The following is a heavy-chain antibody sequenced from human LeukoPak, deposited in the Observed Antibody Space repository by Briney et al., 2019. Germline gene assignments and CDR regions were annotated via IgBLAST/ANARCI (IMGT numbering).Heavy chain of an antibody. J-gene: IGHJ4*02. CDR1: GFTFSSYG. CDR2: ISYDGSNK. V-gene: IGHV3-30*18. Sequence: GGSLRLSCAASGFTFSSYGMHWVRQAPGKGLEWVAVISYDGSNKYYADSVKGRFTISRDNSKNTLYLQMNSLRAEDTAVYCCAKALYNWNDGRDYWGQGTLVTVSS. CDR3: AKALYNWNDGRDY. D-gene: IGHD1-20*01.